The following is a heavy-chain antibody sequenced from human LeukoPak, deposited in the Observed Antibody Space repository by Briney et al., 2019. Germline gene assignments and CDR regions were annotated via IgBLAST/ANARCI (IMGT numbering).Heavy chain of an antibody. CDR1: GDSVSSNSAA. Sequence: SQTLSLTCAISGDSVSSNSAAWNWIRQSPSRGLEGLGRTYYRSKWSNDYEVSVKSRITINPDTSQNQFSLQLNSLTPEDTAVYYCPRPPIGGWYFDLWGRGTLVTVSS. CDR3: PRPPIGGWYFDL. D-gene: IGHD2-15*01. V-gene: IGHV6-1*01. CDR2: TYYRSKWSN. J-gene: IGHJ2*01.